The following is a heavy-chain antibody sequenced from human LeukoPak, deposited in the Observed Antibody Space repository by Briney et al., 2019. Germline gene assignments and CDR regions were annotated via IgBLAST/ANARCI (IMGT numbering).Heavy chain of an antibody. CDR1: GFTFDDYT. D-gene: IGHD5-18*01. CDR3: AKDIGDTAMGSFDY. CDR2: ISWDGGST. J-gene: IGHJ4*02. Sequence: GGSLRLSCAASGFTFDDYTMHWVRQAPGKGLEWVSLISWDGGSTYADSVKGRFTISRDNSNNSLYLQMNSLRTEDTALYYCAKDIGDTAMGSFDYWGQGTLVTVSS. V-gene: IGHV3-43*01.